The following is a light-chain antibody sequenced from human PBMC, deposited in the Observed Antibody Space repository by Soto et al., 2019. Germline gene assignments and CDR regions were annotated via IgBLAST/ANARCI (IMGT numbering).Light chain of an antibody. J-gene: IGLJ1*01. CDR1: SSNIGSNT. CDR3: TAWDDSLNSYV. Sequence: QSVLTQPPSASGTPGQRVTISCSGSSSNIGSNTVNWYQQLPGTAPKLLIYSNNQRPSGVPDRFSGSKSGTSASLAISGLSSEDEADDYCTAWDDSLNSYVYGTGTKVTVL. CDR2: SNN. V-gene: IGLV1-44*01.